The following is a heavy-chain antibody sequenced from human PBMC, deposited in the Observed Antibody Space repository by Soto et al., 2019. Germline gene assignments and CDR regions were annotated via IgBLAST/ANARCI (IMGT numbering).Heavy chain of an antibody. Sequence: GASVKVSCKVSGYTLTELSMHWVRQAPGKGLEWMGGFDPEDGETIYAQKFQGRVTMAEDTSTDTAYMELSSLRSEDTAAYYCATDYLGITGTTIVDYWGQGTLVTVSS. CDR2: FDPEDGET. CDR3: ATDYLGITGTTIVDY. CDR1: GYTLTELS. V-gene: IGHV1-24*01. D-gene: IGHD1-7*01. J-gene: IGHJ4*02.